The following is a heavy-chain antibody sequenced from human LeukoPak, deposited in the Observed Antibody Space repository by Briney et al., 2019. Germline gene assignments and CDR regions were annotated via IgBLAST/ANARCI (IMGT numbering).Heavy chain of an antibody. CDR1: GYTFTNYA. Sequence: GASVKVSCKASGYTFTNYAIHWVRQAPGRTREWMGGSNGDNGNTEYSPAFQGRVSITRDTSASTAYLELSSLSSEDMAIYYCARGIHSGAWLTDYWGQGTLVTVS. CDR2: SNGDNGNT. J-gene: IGHJ4*02. CDR3: ARGIHSGAWLTDY. V-gene: IGHV1-3*02. D-gene: IGHD6-25*01.